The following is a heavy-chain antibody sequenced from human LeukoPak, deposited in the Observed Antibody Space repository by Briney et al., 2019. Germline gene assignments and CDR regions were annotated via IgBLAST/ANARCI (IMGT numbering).Heavy chain of an antibody. CDR3: ARPYYYDSSGYYDAFDI. V-gene: IGHV4-59*08. CDR1: GGSISSYY. CDR2: IYYSGST. D-gene: IGHD3-22*01. Sequence: SETLSLTCTVSGGSISSYYWGWIRQPPGKGLEWIGYIYYSGSTNYNPSLKSRVTISVDTSKNQFSLKLSSVTAADTAVYYCARPYYYDSSGYYDAFDIWGQGTMVTVSS. J-gene: IGHJ3*02.